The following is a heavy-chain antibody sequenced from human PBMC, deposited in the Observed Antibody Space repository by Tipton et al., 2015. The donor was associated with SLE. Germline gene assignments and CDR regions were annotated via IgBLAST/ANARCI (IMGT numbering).Heavy chain of an antibody. D-gene: IGHD6-6*01. CDR3: ARDPAAPRDY. Sequence: TLSLTCTVSGGSISSSNYYWGWIRQPPGKGLEWIGSLYYSGSTYYNPSLKSRVTISVDTSKNQFSLNLSSVTAADTAVYYCARDPAAPRDYWGRGTLVTVSS. V-gene: IGHV4-39*07. J-gene: IGHJ4*02. CDR1: GGSISSSNYY. CDR2: LYYSGST.